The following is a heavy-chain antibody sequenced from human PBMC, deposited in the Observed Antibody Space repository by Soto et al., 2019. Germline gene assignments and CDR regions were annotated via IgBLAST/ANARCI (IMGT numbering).Heavy chain of an antibody. CDR3: ARTTQQGYYYYYGMDV. J-gene: IGHJ6*02. V-gene: IGHV1-18*01. Sequence: XSVKVSCKASGYTFTSYGISWVRQAPVQGLEWMGWISAYNGNTNYAQKLQGRVTMTTDTSTSTAYMELRSLRSDDTAVYYCARTTQQGYYYYYGMDVWGQGTTVTVSS. CDR2: ISAYNGNT. CDR1: GYTFTSYG. D-gene: IGHD6-13*01.